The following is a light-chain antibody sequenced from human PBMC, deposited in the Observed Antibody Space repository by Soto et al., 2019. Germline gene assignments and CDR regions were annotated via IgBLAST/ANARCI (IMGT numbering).Light chain of an antibody. V-gene: IGLV2-14*01. J-gene: IGLJ1*01. CDR2: DVT. CDR1: SGDVGGFEY. CDR3: GSITRSSTSV. Sequence: QSALSQPASVSGSPGQSITISCTGTSGDVGGFEYVSWYQHQPGKAPKLIIYDVTKRPSGVSNRFSGSKSGNTASLTISGIQAEDEGDYYCGSITRSSTSVFXTGTKGTVL.